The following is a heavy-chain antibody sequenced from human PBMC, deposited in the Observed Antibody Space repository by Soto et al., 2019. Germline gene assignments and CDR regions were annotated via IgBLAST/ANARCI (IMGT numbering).Heavy chain of an antibody. CDR1: GYTFTSYD. CDR2: MNPTSGNT. Sequence: QVQLVQSGAEVKKPGASVKVSCKTSGYTFTSYDVNWVRQASGQGLEWMGWMNPTSGNTGYAQKFQGRVTMTRNTSISTAYMGLSSLRSEDTAVYYCARGLGGVLYHFDSWGQGTLVTVSS. J-gene: IGHJ4*02. D-gene: IGHD2-8*02. V-gene: IGHV1-8*01. CDR3: ARGLGGVLYHFDS.